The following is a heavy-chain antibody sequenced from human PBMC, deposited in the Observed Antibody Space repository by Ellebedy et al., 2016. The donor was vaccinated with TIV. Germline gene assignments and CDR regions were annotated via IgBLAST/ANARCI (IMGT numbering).Heavy chain of an antibody. Sequence: SETLSLXXTVSGGSVSSGSYYWSWIRQPPGKGLEWIGYIYYSGSTNYNPSLKSRVTISVDTSKNQFSLKLSSVTAADTAVYYCAREAQHLHKFDYWGQGTLVTVSS. V-gene: IGHV4-61*01. J-gene: IGHJ4*02. CDR3: AREAQHLHKFDY. CDR1: GGSVSSGSYY. D-gene: IGHD2-2*01. CDR2: IYYSGST.